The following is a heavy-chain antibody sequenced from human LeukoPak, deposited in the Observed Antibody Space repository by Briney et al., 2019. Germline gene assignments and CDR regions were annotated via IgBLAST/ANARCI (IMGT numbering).Heavy chain of an antibody. CDR1: GSPFSSYE. Sequence: GASVKVPCKHSGSPFSSYEIRWVRQAPGQGIEWMGGIIPIFGTANYAQKFQGRVTITTDESTSTAYMELSSLRSEDTAVYYCARSPIVGATTPYFDYWGQGTLVTVSS. D-gene: IGHD1-26*01. CDR2: IIPIFGTA. V-gene: IGHV1-69*05. CDR3: ARSPIVGATTPYFDY. J-gene: IGHJ4*02.